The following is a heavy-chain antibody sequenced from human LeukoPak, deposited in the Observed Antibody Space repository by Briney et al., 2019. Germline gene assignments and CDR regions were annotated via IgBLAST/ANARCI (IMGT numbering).Heavy chain of an antibody. D-gene: IGHD4-17*01. CDR3: TTDRAYGDYPYYFDY. J-gene: IGHJ4*02. V-gene: IGHV3-15*01. CDR2: IKSKSDGGTT. CDR1: GFPFSNAW. Sequence: MPGGSLRLSCAASGFPFSNAWMSWVRQAPGKGLEWVGRIKSKSDGGTTDYSAPVKGRFTISRDDSKGTLYLQMNSLITEDTAVYYCTTDRAYGDYPYYFDYWGQRTLVTVSS.